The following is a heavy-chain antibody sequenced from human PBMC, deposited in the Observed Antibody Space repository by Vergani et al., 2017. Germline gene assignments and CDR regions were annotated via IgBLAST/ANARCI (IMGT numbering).Heavy chain of an antibody. CDR1: GYSFTSYW. J-gene: IGHJ6*02. Sequence: EVQLVQSGAEVKKPGESLKISCKGSGYSFTSYWIGWVRQMPGKGLEWMGIIYPGDSDTRYSPSFQGQVTISADKSISTAYLQWSSLKASDPAMYYCAAYSSSSHYYYYGMDVWGQGTTVTVSS. V-gene: IGHV5-51*01. CDR3: AAYSSSSHYYYYGMDV. CDR2: IYPGDSDT. D-gene: IGHD6-13*01.